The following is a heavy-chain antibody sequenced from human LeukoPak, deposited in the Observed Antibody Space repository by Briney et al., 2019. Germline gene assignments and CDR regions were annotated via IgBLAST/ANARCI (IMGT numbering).Heavy chain of an antibody. Sequence: PGGSLRLSCAASGFTFSSYGMSWVRQAPGKGLEWVSAISGSGGSTYYADSVKGRFTISRDNSKSTLYLQMDSLRAEDTAVYYCARAPDTATYFDYWGQGTLVTVSS. CDR3: ARAPDTATYFDY. V-gene: IGHV3-23*01. CDR1: GFTFSSYG. CDR2: ISGSGGST. J-gene: IGHJ4*02. D-gene: IGHD5-18*01.